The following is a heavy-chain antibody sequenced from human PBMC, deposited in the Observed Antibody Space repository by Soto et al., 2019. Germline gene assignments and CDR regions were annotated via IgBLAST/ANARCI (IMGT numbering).Heavy chain of an antibody. V-gene: IGHV1-69*13. CDR1: GGTFSSYA. Sequence: SVKVSCKASGGTFSSYAISWVRQAPGQGLEWMGGIIPIFGTANYAQKFQGRVTITADESTSTAYMELSSLRSEDTAVYYCARDRPPSFLEWLSTESAFDIWGQGTMVTVSS. D-gene: IGHD3-3*01. CDR2: IIPIFGTA. J-gene: IGHJ3*02. CDR3: ARDRPPSFLEWLSTESAFDI.